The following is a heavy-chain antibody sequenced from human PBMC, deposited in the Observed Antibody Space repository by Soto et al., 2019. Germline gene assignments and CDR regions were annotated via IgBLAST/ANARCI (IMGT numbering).Heavy chain of an antibody. CDR3: ARRLGTLGPYAMDV. Sequence: QVQLVQSGAEVKNPGASVKVSCKTSGYTFTSYGISWVRQAPGQGLEWMGWISGYNGQTNYAQKFQGRVTMTTDTPTNTVYMELRSLISDDTAVYYCARRLGTLGPYAMDVWGQGSTVTVSS. CDR2: ISGYNGQT. V-gene: IGHV1-18*01. CDR1: GYTFTSYG. D-gene: IGHD3-16*01. J-gene: IGHJ6*02.